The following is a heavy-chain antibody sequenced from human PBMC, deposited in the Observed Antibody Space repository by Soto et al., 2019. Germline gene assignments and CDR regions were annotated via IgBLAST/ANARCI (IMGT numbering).Heavy chain of an antibody. CDR2: ISGGGGGT. Sequence: GGSLRLSCAASGFTFSSYAMNWVRQAPGMGLEWVSGISGGGGGTHYADSVKGRFTISRDNSKNTLYLQMNTLRAEDTAVYYCAKDYYFDSWCQGTLVTVSS. V-gene: IGHV3-23*01. J-gene: IGHJ4*02. CDR3: AKDYYFDS. CDR1: GFTFSSYA.